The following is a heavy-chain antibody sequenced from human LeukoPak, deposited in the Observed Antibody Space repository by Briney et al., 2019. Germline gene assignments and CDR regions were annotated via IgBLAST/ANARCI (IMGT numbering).Heavy chain of an antibody. CDR2: ISGSGGST. D-gene: IGHD3-16*01. Sequence: GGSLRLSCAASGFIFSSYAMSWVRQAPGKGLEWVSTISGSGGSTYYADSVKGRFTISRDNSKNTVYLQMNSLRAEDTAVYYCAKGLRGNYDSWGQGTLVTVSS. CDR3: AKGLRGNYDS. J-gene: IGHJ5*01. CDR1: GFIFSSYA. V-gene: IGHV3-23*01.